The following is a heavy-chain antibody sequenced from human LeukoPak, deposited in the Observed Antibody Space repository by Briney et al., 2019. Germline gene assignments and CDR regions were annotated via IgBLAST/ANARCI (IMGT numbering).Heavy chain of an antibody. D-gene: IGHD6-19*01. CDR1: GYTFTAYY. Sequence: ASVKVSCKASGYTFTAYYMHWVRQAPGRGLEWVVGINPNSGGKNYAQKFQGKLTITRYTSISTAYMELSRLRSDDTAVYYCARGIRDMAVSVPPPFDYWGQGSLVTVSS. CDR3: ARGIRDMAVSVPPPFDY. V-gene: IGHV1-2*02. CDR2: INPNSGGK. J-gene: IGHJ4*02.